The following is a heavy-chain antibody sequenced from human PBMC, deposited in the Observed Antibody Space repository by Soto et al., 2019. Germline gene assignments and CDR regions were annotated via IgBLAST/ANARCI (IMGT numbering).Heavy chain of an antibody. Sequence: LQLQESGPGLVKPSETLSLTCTVSGGSISSSSYYWGWIRQPPGKGLEWIGRIRSKAAGETREYGAPVKGRFTISRDDSKNMLFLEMNSLKIEDTGVYYCTTDGFTGIVGIWGQGTMVTVSS. CDR2: IRSKAAGETR. CDR3: TTDGFTGIVGI. D-gene: IGHD3-22*01. J-gene: IGHJ3*02. V-gene: IGHV3-15*01. CDR1: GGSISSSSYY.